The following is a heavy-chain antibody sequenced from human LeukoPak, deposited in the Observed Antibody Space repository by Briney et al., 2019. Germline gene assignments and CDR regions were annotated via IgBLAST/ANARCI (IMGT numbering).Heavy chain of an antibody. J-gene: IGHJ2*01. V-gene: IGHV4-59*10. Sequence: SETLSLTCAVYGGSFSGYYWSWIRQPPGKGLEWIGRIYTSGSTNYNPSLKSRVTMSVDTSKNQFSLKLSSVTAADTAVYYCAREIATPYYYDSSGFSWYFDLWGRGTLVTVSS. CDR2: IYTSGST. CDR1: GGSFSGYY. D-gene: IGHD3-22*01. CDR3: AREIATPYYYDSSGFSWYFDL.